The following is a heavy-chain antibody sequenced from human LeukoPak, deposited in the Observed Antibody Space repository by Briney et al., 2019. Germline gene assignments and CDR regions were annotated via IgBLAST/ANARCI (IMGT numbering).Heavy chain of an antibody. CDR2: IYYSGST. V-gene: IGHV4-59*01. J-gene: IGHJ6*03. D-gene: IGHD4-11*01. CDR1: GGSISSYY. Sequence: PSETLSLTCTVSGGSISSYYWSWIRQPPGKGLEWIGYIYYSGSTNYNPSLKSRVYISVDTSKNQFSLKLRSVNAADTAVYYCASDYSNYRAGYYYYYMDVWGKGTTVTVSS. CDR3: ASDYSNYRAGYYYYYMDV.